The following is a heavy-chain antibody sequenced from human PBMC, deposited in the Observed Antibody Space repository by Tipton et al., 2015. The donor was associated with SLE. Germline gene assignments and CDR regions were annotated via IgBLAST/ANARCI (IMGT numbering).Heavy chain of an antibody. CDR2: INHSGST. CDR1: GGSFSGYY. V-gene: IGHV4-34*01. CDR3: ARAPGLERDYYYYYYMDV. Sequence: TLSLTCAVYGGSFSGYYWSWIRQPPGKGLEWIGEINHSGSTNYNPSLKSRVTISVDTSKNQFSLKLRSVTAADTAVYYCARAPGLERDYYYYYYMDVWGKGTTVTVSS. J-gene: IGHJ6*03. D-gene: IGHD3/OR15-3a*01.